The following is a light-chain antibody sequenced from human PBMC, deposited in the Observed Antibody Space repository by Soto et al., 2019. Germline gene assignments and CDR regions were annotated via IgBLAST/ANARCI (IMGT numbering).Light chain of an antibody. CDR2: WAS. CDR3: QQYYTIPLT. J-gene: IGKJ4*01. Sequence: DIVMTHSPDSLAVSLGERATIKCKSSQSVLHSPNNKNYLAWYQQKSGQPPKVLIYWASTRESGVPDRFSGSGSGTDFTLTISSLQAEDVAVYYCQQYYTIPLTFGGGTKVDIK. V-gene: IGKV4-1*01. CDR1: QSVLHSPNNKNY.